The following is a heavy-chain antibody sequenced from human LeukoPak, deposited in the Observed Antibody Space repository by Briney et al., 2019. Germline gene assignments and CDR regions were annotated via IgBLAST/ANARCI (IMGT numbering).Heavy chain of an antibody. J-gene: IGHJ4*02. CDR1: GGSISSYY. V-gene: IGHV4-4*07. Sequence: PSETLSLTCTVSGGSISSYYWSWIRQPAGKGLEWIGRIYTSGSTNYNPSLKSRVTMSVDTSKNQFSLKLSSVTAADTAVYYCARDKRHGDYREVFDYWGQGTLVTVSS. CDR2: IYTSGST. CDR3: ARDKRHGDYREVFDY. D-gene: IGHD4-17*01.